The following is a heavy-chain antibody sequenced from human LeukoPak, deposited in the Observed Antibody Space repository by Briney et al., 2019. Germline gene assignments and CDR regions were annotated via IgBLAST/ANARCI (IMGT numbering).Heavy chain of an antibody. CDR1: GFTFSSYA. CDR2: ISSSSGGST. Sequence: PGGTLRLSCAASGFTFSSYAMSWVRQAPGKGLEWVSSISSSSGGSTYYADSVKGRFTISRDNSKNTLYLQMDSLRAEDTAVYYCAKGYLYFDYWGQGTLVTVSS. J-gene: IGHJ4*02. D-gene: IGHD1-1*01. V-gene: IGHV3-23*01. CDR3: AKGYLYFDY.